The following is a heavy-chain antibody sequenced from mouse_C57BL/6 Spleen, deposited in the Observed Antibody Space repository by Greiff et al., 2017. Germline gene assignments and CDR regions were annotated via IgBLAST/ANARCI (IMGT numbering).Heavy chain of an antibody. J-gene: IGHJ3*01. D-gene: IGHD2-2*01. CDR3: ASHVCYGYGAFAY. Sequence: VQLQQPGAELVKPGASVKLSCKASGYTFTSYWMNWVKQRPGQGLEWIGMIHPNSGSTNYNEKFKSKATLTVDKSSSTAYMQHSSLTTEDSAVYYFASHVCYGYGAFAYWGQGTLVTVSA. V-gene: IGHV1-64*01. CDR2: IHPNSGST. CDR1: GYTFTSYW.